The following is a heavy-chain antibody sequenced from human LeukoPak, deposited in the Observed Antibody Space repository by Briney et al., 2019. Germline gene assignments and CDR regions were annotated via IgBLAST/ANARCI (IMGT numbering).Heavy chain of an antibody. CDR1: GFTFSSYG. CDR2: IRYDRSNK. V-gene: IGHV3-30*02. CDR3: AKDQYSSSYYFDY. Sequence: GGSLRHSCAASGFTFSSYGMHWVRQAPGKGLEWVAFIRYDRSNKYYTDSVKSRFTISRDNSKNTLYLQMNSLRAEDTAVYYCAKDQYSSSYYFDYWGQGTLVTVSS. J-gene: IGHJ4*02. D-gene: IGHD6-6*01.